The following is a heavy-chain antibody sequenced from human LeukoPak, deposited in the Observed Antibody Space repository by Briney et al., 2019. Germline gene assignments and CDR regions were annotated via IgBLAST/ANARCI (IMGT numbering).Heavy chain of an antibody. J-gene: IGHJ5*02. V-gene: IGHV3-30*04. CDR2: ISYDGSNK. D-gene: IGHD6-19*01. Sequence: GGSLRLSCAASGFTFSSYAMHWVRQAPGKGLEWVAVISYDGSNKYYADSVKGRFTISRDNSKNTLYLQMNSLRAEDTAVYYCARDPYSSGWYLGWFDPWGQGTLVTVSS. CDR1: GFTFSSYA. CDR3: ARDPYSSGWYLGWFDP.